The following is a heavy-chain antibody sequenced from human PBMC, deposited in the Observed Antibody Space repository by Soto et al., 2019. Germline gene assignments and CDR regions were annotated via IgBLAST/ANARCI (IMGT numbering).Heavy chain of an antibody. V-gene: IGHV1-18*01. J-gene: IGHJ6*02. CDR1: GYTFIRYG. Sequence: QVQLVQSAGEVKKPGASVKVSCKASGYTFIRYGITWVRQAPGQGLEWMGWISPYNDYTIYAQKLQGRVTMTTDTSTRTXYXXLSSLKSDDTAVYYCARGGYYDNTWGKLSHYGLDVWGQGTSVTVSS. CDR2: ISPYNDYT. CDR3: ARGGYYDNTWGKLSHYGLDV. D-gene: IGHD3-16*01.